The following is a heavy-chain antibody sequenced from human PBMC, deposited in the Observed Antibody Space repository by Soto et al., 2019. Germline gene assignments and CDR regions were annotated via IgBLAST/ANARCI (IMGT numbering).Heavy chain of an antibody. V-gene: IGHV3-74*01. J-gene: IGHJ6*02. CDR1: GFTFSSYW. Sequence: GGSLRLSCAASGFTFSSYWMHWVRQAPGKGLVWVSRINSDGSSTSYADSVKGRFTISRDNAKNTLYLQMNSLRAEDTAVYYCPRVADFWSGYYYGMDVWGQGTTVTVSS. D-gene: IGHD3-3*01. CDR3: PRVADFWSGYYYGMDV. CDR2: INSDGSST.